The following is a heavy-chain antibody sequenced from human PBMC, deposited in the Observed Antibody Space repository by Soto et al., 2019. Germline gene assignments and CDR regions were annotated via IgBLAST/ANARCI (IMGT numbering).Heavy chain of an antibody. CDR1: GFTFSSYA. Sequence: EVQLLESGGGLVQPGGSLRLSCAASGFTFSSYAMSWVRQAPGKGLEWVSAISGSGFSTYYADSVKGRFTVSRDTSKNTLFLQMNTLRAEDKAVYYCAKDPGDYASDYFDYWGQGTLVTVSS. CDR3: AKDPGDYASDYFDY. J-gene: IGHJ4*02. CDR2: ISGSGFST. V-gene: IGHV3-23*01. D-gene: IGHD4-17*01.